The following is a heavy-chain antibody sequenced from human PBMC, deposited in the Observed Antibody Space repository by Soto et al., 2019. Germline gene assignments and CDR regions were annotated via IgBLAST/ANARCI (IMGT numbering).Heavy chain of an antibody. CDR2: IYYNGRT. V-gene: IGHV4-59*01. J-gene: IGHJ4*02. Sequence: SETPSLSCGVCGGCSYIYFWSWTRQTPWKGLEWIGDIYYNGRTNYNPSLKSRVTISVDMSKNQFSLKLISVTAADTAVYFCARAYSTSWTYYFDSWGEGTLVTVS. CDR1: GGCSYIYF. D-gene: IGHD6-13*01. CDR3: ARAYSTSWTYYFDS.